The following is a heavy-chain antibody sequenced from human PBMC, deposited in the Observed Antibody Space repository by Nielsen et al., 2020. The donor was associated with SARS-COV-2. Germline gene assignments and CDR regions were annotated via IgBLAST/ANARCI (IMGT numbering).Heavy chain of an antibody. Sequence: SETLSLTCTVSGGSISSSSYYWGWIRQPPGKGLEWIGSIYYSGSTYYNPSLKSRVTISVDTSKNQFSLKLNSVTAADTAVYYCARDSGYSSSWYAWFDPWGQGTLVTVSS. CDR2: IYYSGST. CDR1: GGSISSSSYY. CDR3: ARDSGYSSSWYAWFDP. J-gene: IGHJ5*02. D-gene: IGHD6-13*01. V-gene: IGHV4-39*07.